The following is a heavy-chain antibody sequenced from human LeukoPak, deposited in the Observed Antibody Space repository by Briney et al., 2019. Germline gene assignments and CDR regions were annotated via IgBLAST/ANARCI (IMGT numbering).Heavy chain of an antibody. V-gene: IGHV3-11*01. J-gene: IGHJ4*02. CDR1: GFTFSDYY. D-gene: IGHD2-2*01. CDR3: ASLYCSSTSCYLSPFDY. CDR2: ISSSGSTI. Sequence: GGSLRLSCAASGFTFSDYYISWIRQAPGKGLEWVSYISSSGSTIYYADSVKGRFTISRDNAKNSLYLQMNSLRAEDTAVYYCASLYCSSTSCYLSPFDYWGQGTLVTVSS.